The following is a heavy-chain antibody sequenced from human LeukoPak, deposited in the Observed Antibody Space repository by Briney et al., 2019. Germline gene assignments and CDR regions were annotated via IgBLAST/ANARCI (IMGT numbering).Heavy chain of an antibody. Sequence: PGGSLRLSCAASGFTFSSYAMSWVRQAPGKGLEWVSAISGSGGSTYYADSVKGRFTISRDNSKNTLSLHMNSLRVEDTAVYYCTTKDWDYRDNWGQGTLVTVSS. V-gene: IGHV3-23*01. CDR2: ISGSGGST. CDR1: GFTFSSYA. D-gene: IGHD1-7*01. CDR3: TTKDWDYRDN. J-gene: IGHJ4*02.